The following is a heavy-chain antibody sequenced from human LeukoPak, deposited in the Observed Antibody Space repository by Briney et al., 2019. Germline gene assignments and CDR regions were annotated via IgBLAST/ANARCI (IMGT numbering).Heavy chain of an antibody. CDR1: GYTFTGYY. CDR3: ARDGGSSAQRRYNWFDP. CDR2: INPNSGGT. D-gene: IGHD6-19*01. J-gene: IGHJ5*02. V-gene: IGHV1-2*02. Sequence: GASVKVSCKASGYTFTGYYMHWVRQAPGQGLEWMGWINPNSGGTNYAQKFQGRVTMTRDTSISTAYMELSRLRSDDTAVYYCARDGGSSAQRRYNWFDPWGQGTLVTVSS.